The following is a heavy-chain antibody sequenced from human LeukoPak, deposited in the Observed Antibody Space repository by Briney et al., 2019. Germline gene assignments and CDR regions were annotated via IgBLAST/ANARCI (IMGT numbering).Heavy chain of an antibody. D-gene: IGHD3-16*01. CDR3: ARAGYVWGSPFDY. CDR1: GFTFSSYW. J-gene: IGHJ4*02. Sequence: GGSLRLSCAASGFTFSSYWMHWVCQAPGKGLVWVSRINSDGSSTSYADSVKGRFTISRDNAKNTLYLQMNSLRAEDTAVYYCARAGYVWGSPFDYWGQGTLVTVSS. V-gene: IGHV3-74*01. CDR2: INSDGSST.